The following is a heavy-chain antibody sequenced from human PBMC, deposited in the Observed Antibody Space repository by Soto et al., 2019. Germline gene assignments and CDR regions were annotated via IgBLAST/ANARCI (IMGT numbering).Heavy chain of an antibody. CDR3: ARGQVVAAQH. D-gene: IGHD2-15*01. Sequence: SETLSLTCAVSGGSISSGGYSWSWIRQPPVKGLEWIGSIQYSGSTYYNPSLKSRVTISVDRSKNQFSLKLSSVTAADTAVYYCARGQVVAAQHWGQGTLVTVS. CDR1: GGSISSGGYS. CDR2: IQYSGST. V-gene: IGHV4-39*07. J-gene: IGHJ4*02.